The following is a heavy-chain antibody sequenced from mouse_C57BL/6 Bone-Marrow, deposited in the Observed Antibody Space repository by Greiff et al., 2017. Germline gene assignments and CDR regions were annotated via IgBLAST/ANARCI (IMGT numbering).Heavy chain of an antibody. CDR2: ISGGGGNP. Sequence: EVQRVESGGGLVKPGGSLQLSCAASGFTFSSYTMSWVRQTPAKRLEWVATISGGGGNPYSPDSVKGRFTISRGKAKNTLYLQMSSLRSEDTALYYCARHNYSNFCAYGGQGTLVTGSA. J-gene: IGHJ3*01. D-gene: IGHD2-5*01. CDR3: ARHNYSNFCAY. V-gene: IGHV5-9*01. CDR1: GFTFSSYT.